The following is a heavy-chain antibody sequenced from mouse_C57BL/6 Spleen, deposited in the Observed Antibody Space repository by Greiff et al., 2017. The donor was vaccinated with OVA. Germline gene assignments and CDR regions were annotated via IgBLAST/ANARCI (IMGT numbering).Heavy chain of an antibody. Sequence: QVQLQQPGAELVRPGSSVKLSCKASGYTFTSYWMDWVKQRPGQGLEWIGNIYPSDSETHYNQKFKDKATLTVDKSSSTAYMQLSSLTSEDSAVYYCARFSPIYYYGSSYYFEYWGQGTTLTVSS. J-gene: IGHJ2*01. CDR2: IYPSDSET. CDR3: ARFSPIYYYGSSYYFEY. D-gene: IGHD1-1*01. V-gene: IGHV1-61*01. CDR1: GYTFTSYW.